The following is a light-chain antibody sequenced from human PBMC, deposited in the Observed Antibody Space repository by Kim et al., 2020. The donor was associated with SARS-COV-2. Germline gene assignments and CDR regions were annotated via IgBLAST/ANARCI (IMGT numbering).Light chain of an antibody. J-gene: IGKJ2*01. CDR2: EAS. CDR3: QQRSNWYT. V-gene: IGKV3-11*01. Sequence: LPLSPGESAPLPCSASPSVSSYLAWYQPQPGQAPRLLIYEASNRATGIRARFSGSGSGTDFTLTISSLEPEDFAVYYCQQRSNWYTFGQGTKLEI. CDR1: PSVSSY.